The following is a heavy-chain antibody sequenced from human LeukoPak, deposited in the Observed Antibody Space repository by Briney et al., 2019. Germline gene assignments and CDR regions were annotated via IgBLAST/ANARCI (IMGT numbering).Heavy chain of an antibody. Sequence: GASVTVSCTASGYTFTSYYMHWVRQAPGQGLEWMGIINPSGGSTSYAQKFQGRVTMTRDTSTSTVYMELSSLRSEDTAVYYCARALPSPRQWLPRDDYWGQGTLVTVSS. CDR1: GYTFTSYY. D-gene: IGHD6-19*01. J-gene: IGHJ4*02. V-gene: IGHV1-46*01. CDR2: INPSGGST. CDR3: ARALPSPRQWLPRDDY.